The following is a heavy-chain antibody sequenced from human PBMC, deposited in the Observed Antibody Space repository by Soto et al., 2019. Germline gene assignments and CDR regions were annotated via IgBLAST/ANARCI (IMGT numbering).Heavy chain of an antibody. Sequence: GGSMRISCVASSFKFDYGMHWVRQTPGEGLMWVSRLQTDGSHPDYAASVKGRFTISRDNAKNTLYLQMNNLRVEDTAVYFCKKGGAANGFDYWGQGPPVSFS. CDR3: KKGGAANGFDY. CDR2: LQTDGSHP. D-gene: IGHD6-13*01. V-gene: IGHV3-74*01. CDR1: SFKFDYG. J-gene: IGHJ4*02.